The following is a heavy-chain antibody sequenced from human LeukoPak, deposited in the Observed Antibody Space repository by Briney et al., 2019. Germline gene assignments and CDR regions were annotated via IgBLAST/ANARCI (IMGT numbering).Heavy chain of an antibody. V-gene: IGHV4-59*01. D-gene: IGHD5-24*01. CDR3: ASLRDGYNEFGY. J-gene: IGHJ4*02. CDR1: GGSISSYY. Sequence: PSETLSLTCTVSGGSISSYYWSWIRQPPGKGLEWIGYIYYSGSTNYNPSLKSRVTISVDTSKNQFSLKLSSVTAADTAVYYCASLRDGYNEFGYWGQGTLVTVSS. CDR2: IYYSGST.